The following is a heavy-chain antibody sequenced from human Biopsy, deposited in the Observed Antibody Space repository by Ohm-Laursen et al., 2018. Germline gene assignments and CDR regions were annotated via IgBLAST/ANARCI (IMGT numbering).Heavy chain of an antibody. CDR1: GDSISSYY. J-gene: IGHJ4*02. CDR2: VYYTGST. CDR3: ARGMRSSGWPYFDS. Sequence: SDTLSLTCIVSGDSISSYYWSWIRQPPGKGLQWIGYVYYTGSTNYNPSLRSRVTISVDRSKNQFPLKLSSVTAADTAIYYCARGMRSSGWPYFDSWGQGTLVTVSS. V-gene: IGHV4-59*07. D-gene: IGHD6-19*01.